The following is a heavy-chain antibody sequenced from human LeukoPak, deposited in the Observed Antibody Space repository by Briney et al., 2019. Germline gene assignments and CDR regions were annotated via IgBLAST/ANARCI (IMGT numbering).Heavy chain of an antibody. D-gene: IGHD6-6*01. CDR3: AGLSSSRYSMDV. J-gene: IGHJ6*03. CDR2: IYTSGST. Sequence: PSETLSLTCTVSGASISSYYWSWIRQPAGKGLGWIGRIYTSGSTNYNPSLKSRVTMSVDTSKNQFSLKLSSVTAADTAVYYCAGLSSSRYSMDVWGKGTTVTVSS. V-gene: IGHV4-4*07. CDR1: GASISSYY.